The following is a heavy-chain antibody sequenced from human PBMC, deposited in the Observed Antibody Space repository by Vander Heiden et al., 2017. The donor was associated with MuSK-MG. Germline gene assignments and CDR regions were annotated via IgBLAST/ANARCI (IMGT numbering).Heavy chain of an antibody. V-gene: IGHV3-48*01. J-gene: IGHJ4*02. CDR1: GFTFSTNN. CDR3: ARDSGYFYDTSSYYDY. Sequence: EVQLVESGGGLVRPGGSLRLSCAASGFTFSTNNMNWVRQAPGKGLEWVSYISSSSFTIYYADSVKGRLTISRDNAKNSLYLQMNSLRAEDTAVYYCARDSGYFYDTSSYYDYWGQGTLVTVSS. D-gene: IGHD3-22*01. CDR2: ISSSSFTI.